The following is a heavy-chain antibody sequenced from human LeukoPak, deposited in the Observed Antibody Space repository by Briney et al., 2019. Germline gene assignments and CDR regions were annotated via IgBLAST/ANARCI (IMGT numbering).Heavy chain of an antibody. J-gene: IGHJ2*01. D-gene: IGHD4-23*01. Sequence: PSETLSLTCTVSGGSISSYYWSWIRQPPGKGLEWIGYIYYSGSTNYNPSLKSRVTISVDPSKNQFSLKLSSVTAADTAVYYCARESYGGNPSVINLWGRGTLVTVSS. V-gene: IGHV4-59*01. CDR1: GGSISSYY. CDR3: ARESYGGNPSVINL. CDR2: IYYSGST.